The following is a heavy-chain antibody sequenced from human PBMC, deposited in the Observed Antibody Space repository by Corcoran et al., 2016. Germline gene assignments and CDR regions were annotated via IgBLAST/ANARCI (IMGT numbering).Heavy chain of an antibody. Sequence: QVQLQQWGAGLLKPSETLSLTCAVYGGSFSGYYWSWIRQPPGKGLEWIGEINHSGSTNYNPSLKSRVTISVDTSKNQFSLKLSSVTAADTAVYYCARGRTTKQQLVRRWFDPWGQGTLVTVSS. CDR2: INHSGST. CDR1: GGSFSGYY. V-gene: IGHV4-34*01. J-gene: IGHJ5*02. D-gene: IGHD6-13*01. CDR3: ARGRTTKQQLVRRWFDP.